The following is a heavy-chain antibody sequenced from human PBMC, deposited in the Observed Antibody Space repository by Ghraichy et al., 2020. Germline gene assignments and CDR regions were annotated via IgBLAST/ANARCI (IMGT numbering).Heavy chain of an antibody. CDR2: IPYDGSNE. V-gene: IGHV3-30*02. CDR1: GFTFSSYG. Sequence: GGSLRLSCAASGFTFSSYGMHWVRQAPGKGLEWVTFIPYDGSNEYYADSVKGRFTISRDNSKNTLYLQINSLRTEDTAVYYCAKAVIAPGGTFGYFDYWGQGTLVTVSS. D-gene: IGHD3-16*01. CDR3: AKAVIAPGGTFGYFDY. J-gene: IGHJ4*02.